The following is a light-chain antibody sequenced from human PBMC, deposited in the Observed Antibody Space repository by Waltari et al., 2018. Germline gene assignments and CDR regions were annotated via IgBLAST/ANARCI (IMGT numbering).Light chain of an antibody. CDR2: AAS. CDR1: EDVRSY. J-gene: IGKJ1*01. Sequence: AIRVTQSPSSVSASTGDTVTLTCRGSEDVRSYFGWYQQKPGKATQLLVYAASSLQTGVPARFSARGSGTHSTLTISNVPSEDFATYHCEQYYSFPRTFGQGTKVEV. CDR3: EQYYSFPRT. V-gene: IGKV1-8*01.